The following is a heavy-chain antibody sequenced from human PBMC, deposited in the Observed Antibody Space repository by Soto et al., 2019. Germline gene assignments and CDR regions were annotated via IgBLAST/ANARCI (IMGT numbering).Heavy chain of an antibody. V-gene: IGHV4-59*01. Sequence: KGLEWIGYIYYSGSTNYNPSLKSRVTISVDTSKNQFSLKLSSVTAADTAVYSYERRGLREPFLAFRG. CDR3: ERRGLREPFLAF. CDR2: IYYSGST. D-gene: IGHD2-21*01. J-gene: IGHJ6*01.